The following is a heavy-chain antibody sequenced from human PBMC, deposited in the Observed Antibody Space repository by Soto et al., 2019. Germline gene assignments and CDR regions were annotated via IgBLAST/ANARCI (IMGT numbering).Heavy chain of an antibody. V-gene: IGHV1-3*01. J-gene: IGHJ6*02. CDR1: GYTFTSYA. D-gene: IGHD3-3*01. CDR3: ARDTITTIFGVVTKYYYYGMDV. Sequence: ASVKVSCKASGYTFTSYAMHWVRQAPGQRLEWMGWINAGNGNTKYSQKFQGRVTITRDTSASTAYMELSSLRSEDTAVYYCARDTITTIFGVVTKYYYYGMDVWGQGTTVTVSS. CDR2: INAGNGNT.